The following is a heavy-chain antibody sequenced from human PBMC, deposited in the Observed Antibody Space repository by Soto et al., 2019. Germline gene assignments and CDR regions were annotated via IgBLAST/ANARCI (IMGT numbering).Heavy chain of an antibody. D-gene: IGHD6-13*01. CDR1: GYTFTGYY. Sequence: ASVKVSCKASGYTFTGYYMHWVRQAPGQGLEWMGWINPNSGGTSYAQKFQGWVTMTRDTSISTAYMELSRLRSDDTAVYYCARDLEAAAGPYYYYGMDVWGQGTTVTVSS. V-gene: IGHV1-2*04. CDR3: ARDLEAAAGPYYYYGMDV. J-gene: IGHJ6*02. CDR2: INPNSGGT.